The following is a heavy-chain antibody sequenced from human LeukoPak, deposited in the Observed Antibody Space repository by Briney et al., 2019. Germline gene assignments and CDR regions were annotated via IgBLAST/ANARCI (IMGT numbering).Heavy chain of an antibody. J-gene: IGHJ4*02. V-gene: IGHV4-4*08. CDR1: GGSISSYY. CDR3: ARQRSSEFDY. Sequence: SETLSPTCTVSGGSISSYYWSWIRQPPGQGLEWIGFIYSSGSTTYNPSLKSRVTISVDTSKNQFSLKLSSVTAADTAMYYCARQRSSEFDYWGQGTLATVSS. CDR2: IYSSGST. D-gene: IGHD6-25*01.